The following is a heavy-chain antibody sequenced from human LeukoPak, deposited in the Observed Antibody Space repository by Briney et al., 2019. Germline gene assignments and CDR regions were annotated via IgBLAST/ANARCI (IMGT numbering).Heavy chain of an antibody. CDR3: ARATYYYDSSGYLFDY. V-gene: IGHV4-34*01. D-gene: IGHD3-22*01. CDR1: GGSFSGYY. J-gene: IGHJ4*02. CDR2: INHSGST. Sequence: PSETLSLTCAVYGGSFSGYYWSWIRQPPGKGLEWIGEINHSGSTNYNPSLKSRVTISVDTSKNQFSLKLSSVTAADTAVYYCARATYYYDSSGYLFDYWGQGTLVTVSS.